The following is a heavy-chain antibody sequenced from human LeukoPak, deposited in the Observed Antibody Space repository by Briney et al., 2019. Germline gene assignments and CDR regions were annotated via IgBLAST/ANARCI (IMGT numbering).Heavy chain of an antibody. V-gene: IGHV4-59*01. D-gene: IGHD3-10*01. CDR3: ARGGSYYNRYYFDY. CDR1: GGSISSYY. Sequence: SETLSLTCTVSGGSISSYYWSWIRQPPGKGLERIGYIYYSGSTNYNPSLKSRVTISVDTSKNQFSLKLSSVTAADTAVYYCARGGSYYNRYYFDYWGQGTLVTVSS. CDR2: IYYSGST. J-gene: IGHJ4*02.